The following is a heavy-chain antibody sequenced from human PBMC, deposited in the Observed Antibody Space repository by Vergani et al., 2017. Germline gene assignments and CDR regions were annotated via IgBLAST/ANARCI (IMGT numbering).Heavy chain of an antibody. Sequence: EVQLLESGGGLVQPGGSLRLTCAASEFTFSNYAMNWVRQAPGKGLEWVSGISGSGVSAYYTDSVKGRFTISRDNSKNMLFLQMNNLRTEDTAVYFCSRGRGYSFGYSDYWGQGTLVTVSS. CDR3: SRGRGYSFGYSDY. CDR1: EFTFSNYA. D-gene: IGHD5-18*01. J-gene: IGHJ4*02. V-gene: IGHV3-23*01. CDR2: ISGSGVSA.